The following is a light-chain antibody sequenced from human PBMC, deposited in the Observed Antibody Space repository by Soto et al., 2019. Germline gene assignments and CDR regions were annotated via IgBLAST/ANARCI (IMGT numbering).Light chain of an antibody. CDR1: QSVSSSY. CDR3: QQYRRSSST. V-gene: IGKV3-20*01. CDR2: GAS. J-gene: IGKJ5*01. Sequence: EIVLTQSPGTLSVSPGERATLSCRASQSVSSSYLAWYQQKRGQAPRLLIYGASSRANGIPERYSGSGSGPDFTLTITRLEPEDFAVYYCQQYRRSSSTFGQGTRLEIK.